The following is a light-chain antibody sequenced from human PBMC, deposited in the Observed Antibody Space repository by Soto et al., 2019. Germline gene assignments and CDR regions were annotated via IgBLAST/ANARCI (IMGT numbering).Light chain of an antibody. CDR1: QTVSSRN. CDR3: QQYGSSLWT. J-gene: IGKJ1*01. V-gene: IGKV3-20*01. Sequence: EIVLTQSPGTLSLSPGERATLSCRASQTVSSRNLAWYQQKTGQAPRLLIYGASTRATGIPDRFSGSGSGTDYTLTISRLELEDFAVYYCQQYGSSLWTLGQGTKV. CDR2: GAS.